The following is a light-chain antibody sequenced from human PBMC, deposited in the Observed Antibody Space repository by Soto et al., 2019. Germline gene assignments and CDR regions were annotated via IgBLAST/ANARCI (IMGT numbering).Light chain of an antibody. J-gene: IGKJ4*01. Sequence: DIQMTQSPSPLSASVGDRVTITCRASQSISSYLNWYQQKPGKAPKLLIYAASSLQSGVPSRFSGSGSGTDFTLTISSLQPEDFATYYCQQSYSTLGTFXGGTKADIK. CDR2: AAS. CDR1: QSISSY. CDR3: QQSYSTLGT. V-gene: IGKV1-39*01.